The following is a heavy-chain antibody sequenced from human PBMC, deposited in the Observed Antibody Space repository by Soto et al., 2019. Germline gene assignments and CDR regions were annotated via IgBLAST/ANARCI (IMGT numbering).Heavy chain of an antibody. CDR3: ARDGSYSSGWAYIDY. J-gene: IGHJ4*02. V-gene: IGHV1-58*01. Sequence: SVKVSCKASGFTFTSSAVQWVRQARGQRLEWIGWIVVGSGNTNYAQKFQERVTMTRDTSTSTVYMELSSLRSEDTAVYYCARDGSYSSGWAYIDYWGQGTLVTVSS. D-gene: IGHD6-19*01. CDR2: IVVGSGNT. CDR1: GFTFTSSA.